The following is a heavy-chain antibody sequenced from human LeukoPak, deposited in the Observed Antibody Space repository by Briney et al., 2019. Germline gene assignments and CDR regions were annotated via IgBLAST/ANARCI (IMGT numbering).Heavy chain of an antibody. Sequence: GRSLRLSCAASGFIFDDYAMHWVRQAPGKGLEWVSGISWNSGSIGCADSVKGRFSSSRDNAKNSLYLQMNSLRAEDMALYYCAKVGGGYFDYWGQGTLVTVSS. CDR3: AKVGGGYFDY. V-gene: IGHV3-9*03. CDR1: GFIFDDYA. D-gene: IGHD3-10*01. J-gene: IGHJ4*02. CDR2: ISWNSGSI.